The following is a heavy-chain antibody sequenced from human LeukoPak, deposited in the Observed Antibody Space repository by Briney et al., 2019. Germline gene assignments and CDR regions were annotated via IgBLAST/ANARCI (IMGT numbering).Heavy chain of an antibody. CDR2: INHSGST. V-gene: IGHV4-34*01. Sequence: PSETLSLTCAVYGGSFSGYYWSWIRQPPGKGLEWIGEINHSGSTNYSPSLKSRVTISVDTSKNQFSLKLSSVTAADTAVYYCARGGGSLMTTVDQFDYWGQGTLVTVSS. J-gene: IGHJ4*02. D-gene: IGHD4-23*01. CDR1: GGSFSGYY. CDR3: ARGGGSLMTTVDQFDY.